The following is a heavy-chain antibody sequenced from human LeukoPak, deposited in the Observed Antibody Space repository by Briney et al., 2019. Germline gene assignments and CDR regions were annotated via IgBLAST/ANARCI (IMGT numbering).Heavy chain of an antibody. J-gene: IGHJ1*01. Sequence: GGSLRLSCAASGFAFSDYYMSWIRQAPGKGLEWVSYISSSGSTIYYADSVKGRFTISRDNAKNSLYLQMNSLRAEDTAVYYCARVGPCSGGSCPEGYFQHWGQGTLVTVSS. CDR3: ARVGPCSGGSCPEGYFQH. CDR2: ISSSGSTI. D-gene: IGHD2-15*01. CDR1: GFAFSDYY. V-gene: IGHV3-11*01.